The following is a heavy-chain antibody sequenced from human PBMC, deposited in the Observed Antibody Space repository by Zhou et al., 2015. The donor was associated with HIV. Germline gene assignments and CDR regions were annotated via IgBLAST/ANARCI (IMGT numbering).Heavy chain of an antibody. D-gene: IGHD3-22*01. V-gene: IGHV1-69*12. CDR1: GYTFTSFG. J-gene: IGHJ3*02. CDR3: AYYDSSGYAAFDI. Sequence: QVQLVQSGAEVKKPGSSVKVSCKASGYTFTSFGISWVRQAPGQGLEWMGGIIPIFGTANYAQKFQGRVTITADESTSTAYMELSSLRSEDTAMYYCAYYDSSGYAAFDIWGQGTMVTVSS. CDR2: IIPIFGTA.